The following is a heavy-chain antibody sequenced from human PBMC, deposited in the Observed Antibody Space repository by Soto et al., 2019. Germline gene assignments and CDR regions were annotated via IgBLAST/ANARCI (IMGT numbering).Heavy chain of an antibody. J-gene: IGHJ6*02. CDR3: ARARRRVVVVAESYSIGMDV. D-gene: IGHD2-15*01. CDR1: GGTFSSYA. V-gene: IGHV1-69*18. CDR2: IIPIFGTP. Sequence: QVQLVQSGAEVKKPGSSVKVSCKASGGTFSSYAISWVRQAPGQGLEWMGSIIPIFGTPNYAQKFQGRVTINEDEATITAYMELSSLRSEDTAVYYCARARRRVVVVAESYSIGMDVWGQGNTVTVSS.